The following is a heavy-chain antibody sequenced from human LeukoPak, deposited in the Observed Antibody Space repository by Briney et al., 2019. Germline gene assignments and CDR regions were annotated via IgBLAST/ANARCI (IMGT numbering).Heavy chain of an antibody. CDR1: GGSFSGYL. J-gene: IGHJ6*02. CDR3: TGSGLTGMRKYPRADYYYYGMDV. Sequence: SETLSLTCDVPGGSFSGYLWSWLRQPPGKGLEWVGEINYNGEIANYNPSLKSRVTISVDTSRNQFSLRLTSVTAADTAVYYCTGSGLTGMRKYPRADYYYYGMDVWGQGTAVTVSS. V-gene: IGHV4-34*01. D-gene: IGHD1-14*01. CDR2: INYNGEIA.